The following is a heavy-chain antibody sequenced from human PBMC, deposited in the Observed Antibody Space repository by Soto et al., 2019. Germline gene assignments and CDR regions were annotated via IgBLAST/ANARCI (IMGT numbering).Heavy chain of an antibody. J-gene: IGHJ6*02. CDR3: ARGLRGHDYSYYYYYGMDV. CDR2: ITPSGGST. Sequence: ASVKVSSKASGYTFTSYYMPWVRQPPGQGLEWRGIITPSGGSTSYAQKFQGRVTMTRDTSTSTVYMELSSLRSEDTAVYYCARGLRGHDYSYYYYYGMDVWGQGTTGTISS. CDR1: GYTFTSYY. D-gene: IGHD2-15*01. V-gene: IGHV1-46*03.